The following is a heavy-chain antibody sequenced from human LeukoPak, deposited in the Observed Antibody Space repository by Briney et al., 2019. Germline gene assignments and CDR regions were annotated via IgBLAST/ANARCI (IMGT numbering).Heavy chain of an antibody. D-gene: IGHD6-13*01. V-gene: IGHV4-39*07. Sequence: SETLSLTCTVSGGSISSSIYYWGWIRQPPGRGLEWLGSIYYSGSTYYNPSLKSRVPISVDTSKNQSSLKLSSVTAADTAVYYCARGGSSWYGHYYGMDVWGQGTTVTVSS. CDR3: ARGGSSWYGHYYGMDV. CDR1: GGSISSSIYY. J-gene: IGHJ6*02. CDR2: IYYSGST.